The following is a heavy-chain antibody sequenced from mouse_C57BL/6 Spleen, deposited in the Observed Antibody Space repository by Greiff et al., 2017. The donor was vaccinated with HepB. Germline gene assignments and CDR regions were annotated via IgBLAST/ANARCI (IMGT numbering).Heavy chain of an antibody. J-gene: IGHJ1*03. D-gene: IGHD1-1*01. CDR1: GFTFSDYY. CDR3: AKRDYGSHWYFDV. V-gene: IGHV5-16*01. Sequence: EVKVVESEGGLVQPGSSMKLSCTASGFTFSDYYMAWVRQVPEKGLEWVANINYDGSSTYYLDSLKSRFIISRDNAKNILYLQMSSLKSEDTATYYCAKRDYGSHWYFDVWGTGTTVTVSS. CDR2: INYDGSST.